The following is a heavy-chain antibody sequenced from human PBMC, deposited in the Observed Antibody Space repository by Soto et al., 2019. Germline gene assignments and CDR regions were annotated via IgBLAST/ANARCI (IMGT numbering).Heavy chain of an antibody. CDR1: GGSISSSIYY. Sequence: ASETLSLTCTVSGGSISSSIYYWGWIRQPPGKGLEWIGSIYYIGSTYYNPSLKSRVTISVDTSKNQFSLKLSSVTAADTAVYYCARKRGYYDIIPNWFDPWGQGTMV. J-gene: IGHJ5*02. CDR3: ARKRGYYDIIPNWFDP. D-gene: IGHD3-22*01. V-gene: IGHV4-39*01. CDR2: IYYIGST.